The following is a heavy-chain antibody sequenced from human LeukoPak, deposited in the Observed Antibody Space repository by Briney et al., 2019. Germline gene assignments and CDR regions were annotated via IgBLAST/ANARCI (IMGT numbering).Heavy chain of an antibody. CDR2: IYPGDSDT. J-gene: IGHJ4*02. CDR1: GYSFTSYW. Sequence: GESLKISCKASGYSFTSYWIGWVRQMLGKGLEWMGVIYPGDSDTRYSPSFQGQVTISADKSISTAYLQWSSLKASDTAMYYCATTGPEYSSSWYLHFWGQGTLVTVSS. V-gene: IGHV5-51*01. D-gene: IGHD6-13*01. CDR3: ATTGPEYSSSWYLHF.